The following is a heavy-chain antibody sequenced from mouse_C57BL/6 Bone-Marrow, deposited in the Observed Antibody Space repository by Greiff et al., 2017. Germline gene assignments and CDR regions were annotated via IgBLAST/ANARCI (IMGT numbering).Heavy chain of an antibody. V-gene: IGHV5-15*01. D-gene: IGHD4-1*01. J-gene: IGHJ2*01. Sequence: EVMLVESGGGLVQPGASLKLSCAASGFTFSDYGMAWVRQAPRGGPEWVGFISHLAYSIYYADTVTGRFTISIENAKNTLYLEMSSLRSEDTAMYYCARHAGYYLDYWGQGTTLTVSS. CDR2: ISHLAYSI. CDR1: GFTFSDYG. CDR3: ARHAGYYLDY.